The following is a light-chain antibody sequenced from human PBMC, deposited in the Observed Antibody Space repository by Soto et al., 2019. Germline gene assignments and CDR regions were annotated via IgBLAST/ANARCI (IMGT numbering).Light chain of an antibody. V-gene: IGKV3-20*01. J-gene: IGKJ1*01. CDR2: GAS. Sequence: EMVLKQSPGTLSLTPGERATLSCRAGQSVSSSYLAWYQRKPGQAPRLLIYGASSRATGIPDRFSGSGSGTDFTLTITSLEPEDFAFYYCHHRQMWPRTLGQGTKVDIK. CDR1: QSVSSSY. CDR3: HHRQMWPRT.